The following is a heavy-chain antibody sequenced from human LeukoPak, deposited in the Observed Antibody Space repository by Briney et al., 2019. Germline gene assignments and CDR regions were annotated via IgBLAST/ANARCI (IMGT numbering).Heavy chain of an antibody. D-gene: IGHD3-22*01. V-gene: IGHV3-74*01. Sequence: GGSLRLSCAASGFTFNSYWMHWVRHAPGEGLVWVSRINTDGSNTTYADSVKGRLTISRDNAKNTLYLQMNSLRAEDTAVYYCAREHYYDSSGYYSPNMDYWGQGTLVTVSS. J-gene: IGHJ4*02. CDR1: GFTFNSYW. CDR3: AREHYYDSSGYYSPNMDY. CDR2: INTDGSNT.